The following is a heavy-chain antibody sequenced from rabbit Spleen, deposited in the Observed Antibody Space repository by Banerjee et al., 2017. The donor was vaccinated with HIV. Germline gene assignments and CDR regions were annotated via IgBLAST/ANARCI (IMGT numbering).Heavy chain of an antibody. CDR2: IYGGSSGST. Sequence: QSLEESGGDLVKPGASLTLTCTASGFSFSSNYYMCWVRQAPGKGLEWIACIYGGSSGSTYYASWVNGRFTISKTSSTTVTLQMTRLTAADTATYFCARVGGVGVYGYATLWGQGTLVTVS. V-gene: IGHV1S40*01. CDR1: GFSFSSNYY. J-gene: IGHJ3*01. CDR3: ARVGGVGVYGYATL. D-gene: IGHD6-1*01.